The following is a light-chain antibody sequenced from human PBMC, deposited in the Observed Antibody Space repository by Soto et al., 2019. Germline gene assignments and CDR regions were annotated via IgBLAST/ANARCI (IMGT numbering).Light chain of an antibody. J-gene: IGKJ1*01. CDR3: QHYGSSNRP. Sequence: EIVLTQSPGTLSLSPGERATLSCRASQRVDSNYLAWYQQKIGQAPRVLIYAASSRATGIPDRFSGSGSGTDFTLTISRLEADDFAVYYCQHYGSSNRPFGQGTKVDIK. CDR2: AAS. V-gene: IGKV3-20*01. CDR1: QRVDSNY.